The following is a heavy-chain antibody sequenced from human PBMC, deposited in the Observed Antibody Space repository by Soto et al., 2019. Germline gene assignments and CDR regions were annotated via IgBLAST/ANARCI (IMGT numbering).Heavy chain of an antibody. CDR2: IYYSGST. Sequence: QVQLQESGPGLVKPSETLSLTCTVSGGSISSYYWSWIRQPPGKGLEWIGYIYYSGSTNYNPSLKSRVTISVDTSKNQFSLKLSPVTAADTAVYYCAREKDDARRWFDPWGQGTLVTVSS. J-gene: IGHJ5*02. D-gene: IGHD1-1*01. CDR3: AREKDDARRWFDP. CDR1: GGSISSYY. V-gene: IGHV4-59*01.